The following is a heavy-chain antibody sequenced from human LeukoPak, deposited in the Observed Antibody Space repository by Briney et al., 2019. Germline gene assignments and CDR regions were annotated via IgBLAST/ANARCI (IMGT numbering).Heavy chain of an antibody. CDR2: IYSGGET. CDR1: GDSTSSSHYY. V-gene: IGHV4-39*02. J-gene: IGHJ4*02. CDR3: VRDYSNFVQGD. Sequence: SETLSLTCTVSGDSTSSSHYYWGWIRQSPGKGLEWIGSIYSGGETHYNPSLNSRVTIFLDTSKNRFSLNLISVTATDTAVYYCVRDYSNFVQGDWGQGTLVTVSS. D-gene: IGHD4-11*01.